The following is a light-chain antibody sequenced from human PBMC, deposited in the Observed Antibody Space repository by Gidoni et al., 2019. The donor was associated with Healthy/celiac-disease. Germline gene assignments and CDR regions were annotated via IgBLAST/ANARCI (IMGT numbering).Light chain of an antibody. V-gene: IGKV1-8*01. Sequence: AIRMTQSQSSFSASTGYRVTITCLASQGISSYLAWYQQKPGKAPKLLIYAASTLQSGVPSRFSGSGSGTDFTLTISCLQSEDFATYYCKQYYSYPYTFGQGTKLEIK. CDR1: QGISSY. CDR2: AAS. CDR3: KQYYSYPYT. J-gene: IGKJ2*01.